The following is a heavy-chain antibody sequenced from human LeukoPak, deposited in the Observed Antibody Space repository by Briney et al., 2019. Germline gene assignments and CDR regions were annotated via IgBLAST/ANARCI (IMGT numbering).Heavy chain of an antibody. J-gene: IGHJ5*02. CDR3: ARDNSYSDSSWWFDP. Sequence: ASVKVSCKASGFTFTNHYVHWVRQAPGQGLEWVGIINPAGTSTAYAQRFQGRVTMTRDTSTNTLYMELSSLGSEDTAVYYCARDNSYSDSSWWFDPWGQGTLVTVSS. CDR1: GFTFTNHY. V-gene: IGHV1-46*01. CDR2: INPAGTST. D-gene: IGHD1-26*01.